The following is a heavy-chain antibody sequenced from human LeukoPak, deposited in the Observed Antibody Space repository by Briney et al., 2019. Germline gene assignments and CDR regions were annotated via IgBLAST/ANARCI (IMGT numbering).Heavy chain of an antibody. V-gene: IGHV4-39*01. CDR2: IYYSGST. Sequence: SETLSLTCTVSGVSISSSSYYWGWIRQPPGKGLEWIGSIYYSGSTYYNPSLKSRVTISVDTSKNQFSLKLSSVTAADTAVYSCARHRNDFWSGYYPDYWGQGTLVTVSS. D-gene: IGHD3-3*01. CDR3: ARHRNDFWSGYYPDY. J-gene: IGHJ4*02. CDR1: GVSISSSSYY.